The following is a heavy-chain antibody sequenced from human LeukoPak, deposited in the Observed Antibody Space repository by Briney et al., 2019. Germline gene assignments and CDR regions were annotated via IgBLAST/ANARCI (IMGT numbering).Heavy chain of an antibody. CDR2: INHSGST. CDR3: ARSDYGDYEGQYYFDY. D-gene: IGHD4-17*01. CDR1: GGSFSGYY. J-gene: IGHJ4*02. V-gene: IGHV4-34*01. Sequence: PETLSLTCAVYGGSFSGYYWSWIRQPPGKGLEWIGEINHSGSTNYNPSLKSRVTISVDISKNQFSLKLSSVTAADTAVYYCARSDYGDYEGQYYFDYWGQGTLVTVSS.